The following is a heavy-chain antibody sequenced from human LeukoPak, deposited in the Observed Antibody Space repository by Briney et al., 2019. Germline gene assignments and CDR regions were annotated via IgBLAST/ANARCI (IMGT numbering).Heavy chain of an antibody. CDR2: IYYSGST. Sequence: SETLSLTCTVSGGSIRGYYWSWIRQPPGEGLEWIGYIYYSGSTNYNPSLKSRVTISVDTSKNQFSLKLSSVTAADTAVYYCAREGQQLAFDYWGQGTLVTVSS. CDR3: AREGQQLAFDY. D-gene: IGHD6-13*01. V-gene: IGHV4-59*01. CDR1: GGSIRGYY. J-gene: IGHJ4*02.